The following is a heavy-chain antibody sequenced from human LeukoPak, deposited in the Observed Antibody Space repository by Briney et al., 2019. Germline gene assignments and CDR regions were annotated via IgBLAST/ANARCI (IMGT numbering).Heavy chain of an antibody. CDR1: GGTFSSYT. CDR2: IIPNLGIT. V-gene: IGHV1-69*04. Sequence: GASVKVSCKASGGTFSSYTISWVRQAPGQGLEWMGRIIPNLGITNYAQKFQGRVTITADKSTSTAYMELSSLRSEDTAVYYCARDLVATTTNFDNWGQGNLVTVSS. CDR3: ARDLVATTTNFDN. D-gene: IGHD5-12*01. J-gene: IGHJ4*02.